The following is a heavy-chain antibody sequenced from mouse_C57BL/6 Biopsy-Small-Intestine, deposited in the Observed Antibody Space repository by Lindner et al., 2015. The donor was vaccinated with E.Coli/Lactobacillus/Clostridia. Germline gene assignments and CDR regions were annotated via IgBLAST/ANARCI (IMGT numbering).Heavy chain of an antibody. V-gene: IGHV1-39*01. CDR1: GYSFTGYN. J-gene: IGHJ2*01. D-gene: IGHD1-1*01. Sequence: QRSVAELVKPGASVKISCKASGYSFTGYNMNWVKQSHGKSLEWIGNINPYYGSTSYNQKFKGKATLTVDKSSSTAYMQLNSLTSEDSAVYYCARLDYYDGSPYYFDYWGQGTTLTVSS. CDR2: INPYYGST. CDR3: ARLDYYDGSPYYFDY.